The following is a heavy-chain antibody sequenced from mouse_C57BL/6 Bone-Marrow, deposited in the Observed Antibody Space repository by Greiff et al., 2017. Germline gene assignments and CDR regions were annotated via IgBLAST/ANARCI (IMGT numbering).Heavy chain of an antibody. J-gene: IGHJ2*01. CDR2: IDPSDSET. CDR1: GYTFTSYW. V-gene: IGHV1-52*01. D-gene: IGHD1-1*01. Sequence: QVQLQQPGAELVRPGSSVKLSCKASGYTFTSYWMHWVKQRPIQGLEWIGNIDPSDSETHYTQKFKDKATLTVDKSSSTAYMQLSSLTSEDSAVYYCATTIYYYGSSLFDYWGQGTTLTVSS. CDR3: ATTIYYYGSSLFDY.